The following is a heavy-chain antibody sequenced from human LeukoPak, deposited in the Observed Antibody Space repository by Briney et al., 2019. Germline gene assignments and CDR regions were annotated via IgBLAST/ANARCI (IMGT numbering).Heavy chain of an antibody. CDR2: ISGSSTYI. Sequence: GGSLRLSCAASVFTFSRYSMNWVRQAPGKGLEWVSSISGSSTYIHYADSVKGRFTISRDDAKNSLYLQMNSLRAEDTAVYFCARGPYDSGPYSFAYWGQGTLVTVSS. CDR1: VFTFSRYS. J-gene: IGHJ4*02. CDR3: ARGPYDSGPYSFAY. D-gene: IGHD3-10*01. V-gene: IGHV3-21*01.